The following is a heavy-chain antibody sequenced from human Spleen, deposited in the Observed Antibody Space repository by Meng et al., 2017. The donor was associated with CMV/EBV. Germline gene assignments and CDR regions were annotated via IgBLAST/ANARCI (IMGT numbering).Heavy chain of an antibody. J-gene: IGHJ6*02. CDR2: ISSSGTYI. D-gene: IGHD3-16*02. CDR3: TSQPRDYVWGNHRPYYYYGMDV. V-gene: IGHV3-21*04. Sequence: GGSLRLSCAASGFTFGTYAMSWVRQAPGKGLEWVSSISSSGTYIYYPDSVKGRFTISRDNAKNSLYLQMNSLKTEDTAVYYCTSQPRDYVWGNHRPYYYYGMDVWGQGTTVTVSS. CDR1: GFTFGTYA.